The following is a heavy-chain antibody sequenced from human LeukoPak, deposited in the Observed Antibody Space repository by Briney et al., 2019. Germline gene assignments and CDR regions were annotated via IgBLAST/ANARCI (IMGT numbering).Heavy chain of an antibody. D-gene: IGHD3-3*01. Sequence: SETLSLTCTVSGGSISSYYWSWIRQPPGKGLEWIGYIYYSGSTNYNPSLKSRVTISVDTSKNQFSLKLSSVTAADTAVYYCARGVYDFWSGSPSWFDPWSQGTLVTVSS. CDR3: ARGVYDFWSGSPSWFDP. CDR2: IYYSGST. V-gene: IGHV4-59*01. J-gene: IGHJ5*02. CDR1: GGSISSYY.